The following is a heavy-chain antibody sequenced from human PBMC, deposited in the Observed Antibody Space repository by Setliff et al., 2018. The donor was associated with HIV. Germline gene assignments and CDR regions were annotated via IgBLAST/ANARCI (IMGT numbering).Heavy chain of an antibody. CDR2: INPNNGDT. CDR1: GFTFTGYY. D-gene: IGHD7-27*01. Sequence: ASVKVSCKPSGFTFTGYYLHWVRQAPGQGLEWMGWINPNNGDTNHEQRFQGRVTMTRDTSITTVYMVLNRLTPGDTAVYYCASPYENNSGPDYWGQGTPVTVSS. V-gene: IGHV1-2*02. CDR3: ASPYENNSGPDY. J-gene: IGHJ4*02.